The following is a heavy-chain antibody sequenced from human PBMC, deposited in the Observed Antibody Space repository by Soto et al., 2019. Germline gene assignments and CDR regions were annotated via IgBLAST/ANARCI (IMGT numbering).Heavy chain of an antibody. Sequence: ASVKVSCKASGYTFTSYYMHWVRQAPRQGLEWMGIINPSGGSTSCAQKFQGRVTMTRDTSTSTVYMELSSLRSEDTAVYYCAREIAADYYFDYWGQGTLVTAPQ. V-gene: IGHV1-46*01. CDR1: GYTFTSYY. J-gene: IGHJ4*02. CDR3: AREIAADYYFDY. CDR2: INPSGGST. D-gene: IGHD6-13*01.